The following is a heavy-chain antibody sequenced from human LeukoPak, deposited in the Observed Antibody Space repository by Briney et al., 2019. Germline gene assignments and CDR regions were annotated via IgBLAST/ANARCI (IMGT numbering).Heavy chain of an antibody. Sequence: GGSLRLSCAASGFTFSNAWMSWVRQAPGKGLEWVSYISSSSSTIYYADSVKGRFTISRDNAKNSLYLQMNSLRAEDTAVYYCAAGPGDFDYWGRGTLVTVSS. CDR2: ISSSSSTI. D-gene: IGHD1-14*01. CDR3: AAGPGDFDY. V-gene: IGHV3-48*01. CDR1: GFTFSNAW. J-gene: IGHJ4*02.